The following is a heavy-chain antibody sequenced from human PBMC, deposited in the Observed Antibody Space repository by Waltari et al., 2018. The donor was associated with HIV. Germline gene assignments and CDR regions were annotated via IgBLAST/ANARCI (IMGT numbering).Heavy chain of an antibody. D-gene: IGHD6-19*01. Sequence: VQSGGGVAQPGRSLRLSCTASGVMISNHAMHWVRQSADKRLEWVAVITYDGGNQFVTDSLKGRFIISRDNARDTLYLEMKLLKVEDSGIYYCVRRSVLGLDPWGQGTTVIVS. CDR2: ITYDGGNQ. J-gene: IGHJ5*02. CDR1: GVMISNHA. CDR3: VRRSVLGLDP. V-gene: IGHV3-30*04.